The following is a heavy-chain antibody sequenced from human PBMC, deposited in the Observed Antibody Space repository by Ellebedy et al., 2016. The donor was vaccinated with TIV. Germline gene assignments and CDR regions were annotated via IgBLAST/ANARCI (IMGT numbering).Heavy chain of an antibody. D-gene: IGHD3-9*01. CDR1: GGSFSGYY. V-gene: IGHV4-34*01. J-gene: IGHJ4*02. Sequence: MPSETLSLTCAVYGGSFSGYYWSWIRQPPGKGLEWIGEINHSGSTNYNPSLKSRVTISVDTSKNQFSLKLSSVTAADTAVYYCAREGGLRYFDWPETPFDYWGQGTVVTVSS. CDR3: AREGGLRYFDWPETPFDY. CDR2: INHSGST.